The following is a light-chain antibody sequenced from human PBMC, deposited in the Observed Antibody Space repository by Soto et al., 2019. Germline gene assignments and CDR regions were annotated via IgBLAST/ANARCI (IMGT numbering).Light chain of an antibody. Sequence: DIVLTQSPGTLSLSPGDRATLSCRASQGVSTNYVAWYQQKPGQSPRLLIYGASSRAAGIPDRFSGSGSGTGFTLTISRVEPEDFAVFYCHQYGHSPYTFGQGTKLEIK. CDR2: GAS. V-gene: IGKV3-20*01. CDR1: QGVSTNY. CDR3: HQYGHSPYT. J-gene: IGKJ2*01.